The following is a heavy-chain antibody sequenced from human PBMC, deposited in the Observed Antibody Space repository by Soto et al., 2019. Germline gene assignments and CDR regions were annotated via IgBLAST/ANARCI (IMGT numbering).Heavy chain of an antibody. J-gene: IGHJ3*02. V-gene: IGHV1-2*04. CDR2: INPNSGGT. CDR1: GYTFTGYY. CDR3: ARFGSWGGYSVVFDI. D-gene: IGHD3-3*01. Sequence: ASVKVSCKASGYTFTGYYMHWVRQAPGQGLEWMGWINPNSGGTNYAQKFQGWVTMTRDTSISTAYMELSRLRSDDTAVYYCARFGSWGGYSVVFDIGGKGKMFTAS.